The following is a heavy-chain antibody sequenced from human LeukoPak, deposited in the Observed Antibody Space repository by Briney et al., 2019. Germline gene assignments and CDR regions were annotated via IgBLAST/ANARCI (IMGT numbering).Heavy chain of an antibody. J-gene: IGHJ6*04. Sequence: ASVKVSCKASGGTFSSYAISWVRQAPGQGLEWMGGIIPIFGTANYAQKFQGRVTITADESTSTAYMELSSLRSEDTAVYYCASDQLLEANYGMDVWGKGTTVTVSP. V-gene: IGHV1-69*01. CDR2: IIPIFGTA. CDR3: ASDQLLEANYGMDV. CDR1: GGTFSSYA. D-gene: IGHD2-2*01.